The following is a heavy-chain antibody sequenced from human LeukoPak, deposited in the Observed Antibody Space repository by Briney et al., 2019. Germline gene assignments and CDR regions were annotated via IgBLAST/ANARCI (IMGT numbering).Heavy chain of an antibody. CDR1: GYTFTSYD. V-gene: IGHV1-8*03. CDR3: ARSNAHYCYYYMDV. J-gene: IGHJ6*03. CDR2: MNPNSGNT. Sequence: ASVKVSCKASGYTFTSYDINWVRQATGQGLEWMGWMNPNSGNTGYAQKFQGRVTITRNTSISTAYMELRSLRSDDTAVYYCARSNAHYCYYYMDVWGKGTTVTISS.